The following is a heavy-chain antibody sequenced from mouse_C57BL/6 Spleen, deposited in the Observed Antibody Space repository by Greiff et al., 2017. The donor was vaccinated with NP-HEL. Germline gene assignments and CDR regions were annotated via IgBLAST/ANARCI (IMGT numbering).Heavy chain of an antibody. V-gene: IGHV1-15*01. CDR3: TRKVITTLVEDY. Sequence: VQLLQSGAELVRPGASVTLSCKASGYTFTDYEMPWVKQTPVHGLEWIGAIHPETGGTAYNQKFKGKAILTADKSSSTAYMELRSRTSEDSAVYYGTRKVITTLVEDYGGQGTTLTVSA. D-gene: IGHD1-1*01. CDR2: IHPETGGT. CDR1: GYTFTDYE. J-gene: IGHJ2*01.